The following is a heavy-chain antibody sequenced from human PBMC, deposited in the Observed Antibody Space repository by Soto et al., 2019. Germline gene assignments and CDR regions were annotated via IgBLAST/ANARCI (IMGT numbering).Heavy chain of an antibody. D-gene: IGHD2-2*01. V-gene: IGHV4-31*03. CDR2: IYYSGST. CDR1: GGSISSGGYY. Sequence: PSETLSLTCTVSGGSISSGGYYWSWILQHPGKGLEWIGYIYYSGSTYYNPSLKSRVTISVDTSKNQFSLKLSSVTAADTAVYYCATLCAFYQSLSPWGPGTLVTVS. J-gene: IGHJ5*02. CDR3: ATLCAFYQSLSP.